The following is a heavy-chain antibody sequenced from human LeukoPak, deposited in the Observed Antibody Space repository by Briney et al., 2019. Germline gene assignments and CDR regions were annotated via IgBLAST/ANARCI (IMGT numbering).Heavy chain of an antibody. Sequence: PSETLSLTCTVSGGSISSGSYYWSWIRQPPGKGLEWIGRIYTSGSTNYNPSLKSRVTISVDTSKNQFSLKLSSVTAADTAVYYCARASPMDVWGKGTTVTVSS. CDR2: IYTSGST. J-gene: IGHJ6*03. CDR1: GGSISSGSYY. V-gene: IGHV4-61*02. CDR3: ARASPMDV.